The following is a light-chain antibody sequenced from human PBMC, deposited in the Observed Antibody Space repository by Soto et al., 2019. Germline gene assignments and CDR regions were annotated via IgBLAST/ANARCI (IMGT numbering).Light chain of an antibody. CDR1: RSLLHSSNIENH. Sequence: DIAMTQSPDSLSVSLGERATINCKASRSLLHSSNIENHLAWYQQKPGQPPKLLIYWASTRESGVPDRFTGSGSETDFSLTISGLQAEDVAVYYCHQYYSIPLTFGGGTKVELK. V-gene: IGKV4-1*01. CDR3: HQYYSIPLT. J-gene: IGKJ4*01. CDR2: WAS.